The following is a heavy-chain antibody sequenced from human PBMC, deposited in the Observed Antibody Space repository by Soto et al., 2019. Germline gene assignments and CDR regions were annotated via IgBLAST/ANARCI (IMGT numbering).Heavy chain of an antibody. Sequence: QVQVQESGPGLVKPSETLSLTCTVSGGSISTYYWSWIRQSPGKGLEWIGYVTYSGGPSYNPSLKSRVTISVDTSKQISLTLTSVTAADTAVYYCARDAGYQATGAFDIWGQGTLVTVSS. CDR2: VTYSGGP. CDR1: GGSISTYY. CDR3: ARDAGYQATGAFDI. D-gene: IGHD2-2*01. V-gene: IGHV4-59*01. J-gene: IGHJ3*02.